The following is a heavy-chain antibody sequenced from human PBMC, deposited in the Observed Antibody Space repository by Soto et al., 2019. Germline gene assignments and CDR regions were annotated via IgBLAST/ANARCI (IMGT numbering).Heavy chain of an antibody. Sequence: PSETLSLTCTVSGGSINHYYWSWIRQPAGKGLEWIGRVYSSGTTNYNPSLKSRVTMSVDTSNNQFSLRVMSMTAADTAIYYCARGPPFDPWGQGTLVTVSS. J-gene: IGHJ5*02. V-gene: IGHV4-4*07. CDR2: VYSSGTT. CDR1: GGSINHYY. CDR3: ARGPPFDP.